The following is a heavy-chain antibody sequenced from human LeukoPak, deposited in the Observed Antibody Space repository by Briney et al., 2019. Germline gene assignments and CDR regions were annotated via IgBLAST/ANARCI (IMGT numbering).Heavy chain of an antibody. CDR2: ISYDGSNK. J-gene: IGHJ6*02. Sequence: GGSLRLSCAASGFTFSSYGMHWVRQAPGKGLEWVAVISYDGSNKYYADSVKGRFTISRDNSKNTLYLQMNSLRAEDTAVYYCAKNLYCGGGSCYPSALGMDVWGQGTTVTVSS. CDR1: GFTFSSYG. CDR3: AKNLYCGGGSCYPSALGMDV. D-gene: IGHD2-15*01. V-gene: IGHV3-30*18.